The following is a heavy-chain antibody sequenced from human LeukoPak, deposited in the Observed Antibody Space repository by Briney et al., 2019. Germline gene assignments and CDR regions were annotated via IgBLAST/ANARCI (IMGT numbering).Heavy chain of an antibody. CDR2: IYYSGST. CDR1: GGSISSHY. CDR3: ARETANDAFDI. Sequence: SETLSLTCTVSGGSISSHYWSWIRQPPGKGLEWIGYIYYSGSTNYNPSLKSRVTISVDTSKNQFSLKLSSVTAADTAVYYCARETANDAFDIWGQGTMVTVSS. V-gene: IGHV4-59*11. J-gene: IGHJ3*02.